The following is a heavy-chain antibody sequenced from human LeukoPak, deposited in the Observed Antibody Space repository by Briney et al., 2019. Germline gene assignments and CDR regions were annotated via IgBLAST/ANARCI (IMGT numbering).Heavy chain of an antibody. Sequence: PSETLSLTCTVSGGSISSSSYYWGWIRQPPGKGLEWIGSIYYSGSTYYNPSLKSRVTISVDTSKNHFSLQLSSVTAADTAVYYCARGQARLSWFDPWGQGTLVTVSS. V-gene: IGHV4-39*02. D-gene: IGHD6-19*01. J-gene: IGHJ5*02. CDR3: ARGQARLSWFDP. CDR2: IYYSGST. CDR1: GGSISSSSYY.